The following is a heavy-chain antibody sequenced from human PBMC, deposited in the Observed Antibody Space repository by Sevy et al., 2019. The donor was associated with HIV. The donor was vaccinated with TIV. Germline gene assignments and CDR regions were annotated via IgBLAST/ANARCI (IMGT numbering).Heavy chain of an antibody. Sequence: GGSLRLSCAASGFTFSTYAMGWVRQAPGKGLEWVSVISGSGGDTYYAESVKGRFTISRDNSKNTLYLQMNSLRAEDTAVYYCAKDAYYYDGRRYSMSQWYYGMDVWGQGTTVTVSS. D-gene: IGHD3-22*01. CDR1: GFTFSTYA. V-gene: IGHV3-23*01. J-gene: IGHJ6*02. CDR3: AKDAYYYDGRRYSMSQWYYGMDV. CDR2: ISGSGGDT.